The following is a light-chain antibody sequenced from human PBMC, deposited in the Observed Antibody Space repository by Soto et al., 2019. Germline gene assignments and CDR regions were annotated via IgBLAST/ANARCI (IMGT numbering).Light chain of an antibody. Sequence: QSALTQPASVSGSPGQSITISCTGTDSDVGGYNYVSWYQHHPGNAPKVMIYNVSNRPSGVSNRFSGSKSGNTASLTISRLQAEDEADYYCSSYTSYGVGVFGGVTKLTVL. V-gene: IGLV2-14*03. CDR1: DSDVGGYNY. J-gene: IGLJ2*01. CDR3: SSYTSYGVGV. CDR2: NVS.